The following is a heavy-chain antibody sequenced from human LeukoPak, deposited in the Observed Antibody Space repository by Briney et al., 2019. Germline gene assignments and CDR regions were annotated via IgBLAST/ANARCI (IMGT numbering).Heavy chain of an antibody. J-gene: IGHJ4*02. CDR1: GFTVSSNY. Sequence: GGSLRLSCAASGFTVSSNYMSRVRQAPGKGLEWVSVIYSGGSTYYADSVKGRFTISRDNSKNTLYLQMNSLRAEDTAVYYCAKDATASPYFHWFDNWGQGTQVIVSS. CDR3: AKDATASPYFHWFDN. CDR2: IYSGGST. D-gene: IGHD3-9*01. V-gene: IGHV3-66*01.